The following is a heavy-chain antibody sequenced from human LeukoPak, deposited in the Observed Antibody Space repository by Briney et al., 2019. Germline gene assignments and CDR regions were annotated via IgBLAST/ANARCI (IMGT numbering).Heavy chain of an antibody. V-gene: IGHV1-18*01. Sequence: VASVKVSCKASGYTFTSYGISWVRQAPGQGLEWMGWISAYNGNTNYAQKLQGRVTMTTDTSTSTAYMELRSLRSDDTAVYYCARTGPHNGSGSYAFTNYWGQGTLVTVSS. CDR3: ARTGPHNGSGSYAFTNY. J-gene: IGHJ4*02. D-gene: IGHD3-10*01. CDR1: GYTFTSYG. CDR2: ISAYNGNT.